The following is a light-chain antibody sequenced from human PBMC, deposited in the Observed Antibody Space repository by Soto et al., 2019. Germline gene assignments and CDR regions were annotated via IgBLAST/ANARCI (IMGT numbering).Light chain of an antibody. V-gene: IGKV3-15*01. CDR2: DAF. CDR3: QQYNTWPET. Sequence: EIVMTQSPATLSVSPGERATLSCRASQSISNSLAWYHHRPGQAPRLLIYDAFTRATGIPARFSGSGSGTEFTLTIGSLQSEYFAVYYRQQYNTWPETFGQGTKVEI. J-gene: IGKJ1*01. CDR1: QSISNS.